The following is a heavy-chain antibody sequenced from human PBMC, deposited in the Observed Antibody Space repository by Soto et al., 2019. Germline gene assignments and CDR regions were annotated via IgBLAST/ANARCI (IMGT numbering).Heavy chain of an antibody. CDR1: GDSISSYS. V-gene: IGHV4-59*12. Sequence: SETLSLTCTVSGDSISSYSWSWIRQPPGKGLEWIGNIHYNGNTKYSPSLKSRVTMSVDTSKNQFSLKLTSVTAADTAVYYCARDKITGLFDYWGQGTLVTVS. D-gene: IGHD2-8*02. CDR2: IHYNGNT. J-gene: IGHJ4*02. CDR3: ARDKITGLFDY.